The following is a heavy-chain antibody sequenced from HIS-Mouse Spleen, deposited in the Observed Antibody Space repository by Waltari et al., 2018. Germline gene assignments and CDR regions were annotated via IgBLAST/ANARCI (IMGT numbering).Heavy chain of an antibody. CDR1: GFTVRTNY. J-gene: IGHJ4*02. CDR2: IYSGGST. V-gene: IGHV3-66*01. D-gene: IGHD6-13*01. CDR3: ARGRFGQQHFDY. Sequence: EVQLVESGGGLVQPGGSLRLSCAASGFTVRTNYMSWVRQAPGKGLEWVSVIYSGGSTYYADSVKGRFTISRDNSKNTLYLQMNSLRAEDTAVYYCARGRFGQQHFDYWGQGTLVTVSS.